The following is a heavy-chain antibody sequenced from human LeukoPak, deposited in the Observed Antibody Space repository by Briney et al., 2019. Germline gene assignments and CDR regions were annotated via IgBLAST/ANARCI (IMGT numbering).Heavy chain of an antibody. Sequence: SETLSLTCTVSVGSISSGEDYWSWSRKPPGKGLEWIGYFSYTGSTYYNPSLKSRLSISVDTSKNQFSLRLMSVTAADTAVYHCARAFNENSYAFDSWGQGTLVTVSS. V-gene: IGHV4-30-4*01. D-gene: IGHD5-18*01. CDR3: ARAFNENSYAFDS. J-gene: IGHJ4*02. CDR1: VGSISSGEDY. CDR2: FSYTGST.